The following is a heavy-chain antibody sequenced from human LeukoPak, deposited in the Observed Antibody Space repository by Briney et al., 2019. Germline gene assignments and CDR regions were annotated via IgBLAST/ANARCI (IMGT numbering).Heavy chain of an antibody. J-gene: IGHJ4*02. Sequence: GGSLRLSCAASGFTLSSYWIHWVRQAPGKGLEWVSGINWNGGSTGYADSVKGRFTISRDNAKNSLYLQMNSLRAEDTALYHCARGGYGDYPPDYWGQGTLVTVSS. V-gene: IGHV3-20*01. CDR1: GFTLSSYW. CDR3: ARGGYGDYPPDY. D-gene: IGHD4-17*01. CDR2: INWNGGST.